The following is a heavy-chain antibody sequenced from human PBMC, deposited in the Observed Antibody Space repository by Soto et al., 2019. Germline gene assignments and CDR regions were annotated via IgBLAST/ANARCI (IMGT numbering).Heavy chain of an antibody. CDR3: ARQVAAAGSGWFDP. J-gene: IGHJ5*02. CDR2: IYYSGST. Sequence: SEILSLTCTVSGGSISSSSYYWGWIRQPPGKGLEWIGSIYYSGSTYYNPSLKSRVTISVDTSKNQFSLKLSSVTAADTAVYYCARQVAAAGSGWFDPWGQGPLVTVSS. V-gene: IGHV4-39*01. CDR1: GGSISSSSYY. D-gene: IGHD6-13*01.